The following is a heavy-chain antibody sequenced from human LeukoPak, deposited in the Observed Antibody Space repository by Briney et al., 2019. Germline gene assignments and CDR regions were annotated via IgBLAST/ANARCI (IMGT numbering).Heavy chain of an antibody. CDR2: IYHSGST. CDR1: GFTFSSYA. CDR3: ARVRYSSSWGAVDI. J-gene: IGHJ3*02. D-gene: IGHD6-13*01. V-gene: IGHV4-30-2*01. Sequence: LRLSCAASGFTFSSYAMSWIRQPPGKGLEWIGYIYHSGSTYYNPSLKSRVTISVDRSKNQFSLKLSSVTAADTAVYYCARVRYSSSWGAVDIWGQGTMVTVSS.